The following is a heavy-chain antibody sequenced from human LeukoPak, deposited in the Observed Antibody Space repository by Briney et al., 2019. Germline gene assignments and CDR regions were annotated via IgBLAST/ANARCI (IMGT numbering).Heavy chain of an antibody. Sequence: GRSLRLSCAASGFTFSSYAMHWVRQAPGKGLEWVAVISYDGSNKYYADSVKGRFTISRDNSKNTLYLQMNSLRAEDTAVYYCARDWSSLYYFDYWGQGTLVTVSS. D-gene: IGHD1-26*01. CDR2: ISYDGSNK. J-gene: IGHJ4*02. V-gene: IGHV3-30-3*01. CDR3: ARDWSSLYYFDY. CDR1: GFTFSSYA.